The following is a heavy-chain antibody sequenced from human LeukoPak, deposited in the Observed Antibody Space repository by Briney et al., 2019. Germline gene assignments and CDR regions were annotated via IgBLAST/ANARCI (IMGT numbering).Heavy chain of an antibody. J-gene: IGHJ4*02. Sequence: PGGSLRLSCAASGFTFSNAWMGWVRQAPGKGLEWVGRIKSKTDGGTTDYAAPVKGRFTISRDDSKNTLYLQMNSLKTEDTAVYYCTTGVVWDGSGSYYYPFDYWGQGTLVTVSS. CDR2: IKSKTDGGTT. V-gene: IGHV3-15*01. D-gene: IGHD3-10*01. CDR3: TTGVVWDGSGSYYYPFDY. CDR1: GFTFSNAW.